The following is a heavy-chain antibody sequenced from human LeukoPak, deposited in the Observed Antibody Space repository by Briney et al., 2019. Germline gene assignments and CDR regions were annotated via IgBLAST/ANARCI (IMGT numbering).Heavy chain of an antibody. Sequence: PSETLSLTCTVSGGSISSYYWSWIRQPPGKGLEWIGYIYYSGSTNYNPSLKSRVTISVDTSKNQFSLKLSSVTAADTAVYYCASTPHVVVPFDYWGQGTLVTVSS. CDR3: ASTPHVVVPFDY. V-gene: IGHV4-59*01. CDR1: GGSISSYY. CDR2: IYYSGST. J-gene: IGHJ4*02. D-gene: IGHD2-2*01.